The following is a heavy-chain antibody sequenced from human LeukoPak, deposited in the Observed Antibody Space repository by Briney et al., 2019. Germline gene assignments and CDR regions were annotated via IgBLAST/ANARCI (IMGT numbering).Heavy chain of an antibody. CDR1: GFTVSSNY. Sequence: GGSLRLSCAASGFTVSSNYMSWVRQAPGKGLEWVSVIYSGGSTYYADSVKGRFTISRDNSKNTLYLQMNSLRAEDTAVYYCAKTPYCGGDCYSNYFDYWGQGTLVTVSS. J-gene: IGHJ4*02. V-gene: IGHV3-66*01. D-gene: IGHD2-21*02. CDR3: AKTPYCGGDCYSNYFDY. CDR2: IYSGGST.